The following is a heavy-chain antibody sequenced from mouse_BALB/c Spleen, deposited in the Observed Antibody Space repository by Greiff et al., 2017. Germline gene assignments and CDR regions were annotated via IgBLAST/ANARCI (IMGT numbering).Heavy chain of an antibody. CDR1: GFTFSSFG. Sequence: EVMLVESGGGLVQPGGSRKLSCAASGFTFSSFGMHWVRQAPEKGLEWVAYISSGSSTIYYADTVKGRFTISRDNPKNTLFLQMTSLSSEDTAMYYCPREYYDYWGQGTTLTVSS. J-gene: IGHJ2*01. V-gene: IGHV5-17*02. CDR3: PREYYDY. D-gene: IGHD1-1*01. CDR2: ISSGSSTI.